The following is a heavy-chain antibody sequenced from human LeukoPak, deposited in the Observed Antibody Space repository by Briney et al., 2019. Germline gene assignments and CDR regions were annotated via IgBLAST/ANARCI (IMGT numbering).Heavy chain of an antibody. J-gene: IGHJ4*02. CDR1: GYSFTSYW. V-gene: IGHV5-10-1*01. CDR3: ARRRASPDNGFDY. D-gene: IGHD1-14*01. Sequence: GESLKISCKASGYSFTSYWITWVRQMPGKGLEWMGKIDPSDSYTNYSPSFQGHVTISTDKSISTAYLQWSSLKASDTSMFYCARRRASPDNGFDYWGQGTLVTVSS. CDR2: IDPSDSYT.